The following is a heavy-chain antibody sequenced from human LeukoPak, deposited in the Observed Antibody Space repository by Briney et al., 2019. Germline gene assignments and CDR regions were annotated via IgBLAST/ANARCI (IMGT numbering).Heavy chain of an antibody. CDR2: INGDGSRT. D-gene: IGHD3-10*01. Sequence: GGSLRLSCAASGLTFSSHWMHWVRQGPGKGLVWVSRINGDGSRTSYADSVKGRFTISRDNAKNTLYLQMNSLRAEDTAVYYCARDLDGSGSYHWFDPWGQGTLVTVSS. CDR1: GLTFSSHW. CDR3: ARDLDGSGSYHWFDP. V-gene: IGHV3-74*01. J-gene: IGHJ5*02.